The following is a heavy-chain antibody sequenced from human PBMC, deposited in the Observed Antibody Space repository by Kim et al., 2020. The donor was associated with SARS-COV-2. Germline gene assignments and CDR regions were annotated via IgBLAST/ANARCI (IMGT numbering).Heavy chain of an antibody. Sequence: GGSLRLSCAASGFTFSLYSMSWVRQAPGKGLEWVSSINSNGNNIYDADSVKGRFTISRDDAQNSLFLQMNSLRAEDTAVYYCAKRGSETYSPRYYYMGVWGKGTTVTVSS. CDR3: AKRGSETYSPRYYYMGV. CDR2: INSNGNNI. J-gene: IGHJ6*03. V-gene: IGHV3-21*01. CDR1: GFTFSLYS. D-gene: IGHD3-16*01.